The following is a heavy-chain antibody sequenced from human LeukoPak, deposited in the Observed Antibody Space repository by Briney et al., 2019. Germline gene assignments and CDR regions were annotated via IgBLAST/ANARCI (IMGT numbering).Heavy chain of an antibody. CDR3: ATLYGDYVASGY. J-gene: IGHJ4*02. Sequence: ASVKVSCNASGYTFTRYYIHCVRQAPGQGLEWMGWINPNSGGTNYGQKFQGRVTMTRDTSISTAYMDLSRLTSDDTAVYYCATLYGDYVASGYWGQGTLVTVSS. D-gene: IGHD4-17*01. CDR2: INPNSGGT. CDR1: GYTFTRYY. V-gene: IGHV1-2*02.